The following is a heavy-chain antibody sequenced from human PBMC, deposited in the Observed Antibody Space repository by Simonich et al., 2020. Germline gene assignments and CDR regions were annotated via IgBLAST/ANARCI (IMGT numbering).Heavy chain of an antibody. CDR2: LKPNSGNT. CDR1: GYTFTSYD. Sequence: QVQLVQSGAEVKKPGASVKVSCKASGYTFTSYDINWVRQATGQGPSWKGRLKPNSGNTGYAQKIQGRVTITRNTSLSTAYMELSSLRSEDTAVYYCARARYCSSTSCYNWFDPWGQGTLVTVSS. J-gene: IGHJ5*02. D-gene: IGHD2-2*01. V-gene: IGHV1-8*03. CDR3: ARARYCSSTSCYNWFDP.